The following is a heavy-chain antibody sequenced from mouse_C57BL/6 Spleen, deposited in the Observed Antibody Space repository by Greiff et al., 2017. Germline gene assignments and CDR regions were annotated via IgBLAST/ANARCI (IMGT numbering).Heavy chain of an antibody. V-gene: IGHV1-7*01. CDR3: ARRDGYYYYIDY. CDR1: GYTFTSYW. CDR2: INPSSGYT. J-gene: IGHJ2*01. D-gene: IGHD2-3*01. Sequence: QVKLLESGAELAKPGASVKLSCKASGYTFTSYWMHWVKQRPGQGLEWIGYINPSSGYTKYNQKFKDKATLTVDKSSSTAYMQLSSLTYEDSAVCYCARRDGYYYYIDYWGQGTTLTVSS.